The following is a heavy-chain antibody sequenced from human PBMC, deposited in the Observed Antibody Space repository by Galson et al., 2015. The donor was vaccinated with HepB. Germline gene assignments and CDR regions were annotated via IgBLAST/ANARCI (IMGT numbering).Heavy chain of an antibody. CDR1: GYTFTSYY. CDR3: ARDFRKSYCSSTSCYRPYYYYYMDV. D-gene: IGHD2-2*01. CDR2: INPSGGST. Sequence: SVKVSCKASGYTFTSYYMHWVRQAPGQGLEWMGIINPSGGSTSYAQKFQGRVTMTRDTSTSTVYMELSSLRSEDTAVYYCARDFRKSYCSSTSCYRPYYYYYMDVWGEGTTVTVSS. V-gene: IGHV1-46*03. J-gene: IGHJ6*03.